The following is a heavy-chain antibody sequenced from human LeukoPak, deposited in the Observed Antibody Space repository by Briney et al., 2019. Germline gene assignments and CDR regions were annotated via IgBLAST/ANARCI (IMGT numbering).Heavy chain of an antibody. V-gene: IGHV4-38-2*02. CDR2: IYHSGST. D-gene: IGHD4-23*01. Sequence: SETLSLTCTVSGYSISSGYYWGWIRQPPGKGLEWIGSIYHSGSTYYNPSLKSRVTISVDTSKNQFSLKLSSVTAADTAVYYCAGHDYGGNSVDYWGQGTLVTVSS. J-gene: IGHJ4*02. CDR1: GYSISSGYY. CDR3: AGHDYGGNSVDY.